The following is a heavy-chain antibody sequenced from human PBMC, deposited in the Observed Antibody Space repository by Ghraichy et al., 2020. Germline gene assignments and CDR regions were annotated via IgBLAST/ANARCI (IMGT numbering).Heavy chain of an antibody. J-gene: IGHJ2*01. CDR2: IHSGGNT. D-gene: IGHD6-19*01. V-gene: IGHV3-53*01. CDR3: ARGGFKMVVAVAGRFFWYFDL. Sequence: GGLRLSCAASGFSVSGNYMSWVRQAPDKGLEWVSVIHSGGNTYYAESVKGRFTIPRDNSKNTLYLQMNSLRAEDTAVYYCARGGFKMVVAVAGRFFWYFDLWGRGTLVTVSA. CDR1: GFSVSGNY.